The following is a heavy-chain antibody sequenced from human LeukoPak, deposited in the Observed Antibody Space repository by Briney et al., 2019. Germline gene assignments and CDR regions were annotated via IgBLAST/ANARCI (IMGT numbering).Heavy chain of an antibody. CDR1: GYTFTSYD. J-gene: IGHJ4*02. CDR3: ARGGLEDAMSDY. CDR2: MNTKSGNT. D-gene: IGHD2-2*01. Sequence: DSVKLSCTAFGYTFTSYDITWGRQATGHGLEWRGWMNTKSGNTGYVQKCQGRVTITRNTSISTAYMELSSLRSEDTAVYCCARGGLEDAMSDYWGQRTLVTVSS. V-gene: IGHV1-8*03.